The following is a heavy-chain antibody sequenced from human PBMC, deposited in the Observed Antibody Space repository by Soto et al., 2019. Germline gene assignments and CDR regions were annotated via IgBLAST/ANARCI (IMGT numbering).Heavy chain of an antibody. J-gene: IGHJ4*02. CDR3: ARANTYYYDSSGYYGFAY. D-gene: IGHD3-22*01. V-gene: IGHV1-69*13. Sequence: SVKVSCKASGGTFSSYAIGWVRQAPGQGLEWMGGIIPIFGTANYAQKFQGRVTITADESTSTAYMELSSLRSEDTAVYYCARANTYYYDSSGYYGFAYWGQGTLVTVSS. CDR1: GGTFSSYA. CDR2: IIPIFGTA.